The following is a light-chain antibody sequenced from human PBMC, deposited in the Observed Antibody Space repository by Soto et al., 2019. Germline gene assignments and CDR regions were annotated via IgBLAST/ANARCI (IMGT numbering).Light chain of an antibody. CDR1: SSDVGGYNY. V-gene: IGLV2-14*01. J-gene: IGLJ2*01. Sequence: QSALTQPASVSGSPGQSITISCTGTSSDVGGYNYVSWYQQHPGKAPKLMLYDVSNRPSGVSNRFSGYKSGNTASLAISGLQAEDEADYYCSSYTSSSTRVVFGGGTKLTVL. CDR2: DVS. CDR3: SSYTSSSTRVV.